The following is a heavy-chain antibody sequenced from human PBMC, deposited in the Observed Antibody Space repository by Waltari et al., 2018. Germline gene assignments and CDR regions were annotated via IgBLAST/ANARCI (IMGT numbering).Heavy chain of an antibody. J-gene: IGHJ5*02. V-gene: IGHV1-69*05. CDR2: INPVFGTA. Sequence: QVQLVQSGAEVKKPGSSVKVSCKASGGTFSSYAINWVRQAPGQGLEWKGGINPVFGTANDAQRFHGRVTITTEESTSTAYMELSSLKPEDKAVYYCTRVTGGSWEGGFDPWGQGTLVTVSS. CDR1: GGTFSSYA. CDR3: TRVTGGSWEGGFDP. D-gene: IGHD6-13*01.